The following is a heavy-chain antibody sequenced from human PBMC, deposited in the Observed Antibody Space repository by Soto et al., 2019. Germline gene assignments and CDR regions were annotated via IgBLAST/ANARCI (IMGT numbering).Heavy chain of an antibody. D-gene: IGHD6-13*01. CDR1: GYTFTSYY. CDR3: ARGRIAAAGTDY. V-gene: IGHV1-46*03. CDR2: IDASGGNT. Sequence: QVQLVQSGAEVKKPGASVKVSCKASGYTFTSYYMHWVRQAPGQGLEWMGIIDASGGNTNYAQKFQGRATMTRDTSTSTVYMELSSLRSEDTAVYYCARGRIAAAGTDYWGQGTLVTVSS. J-gene: IGHJ4*02.